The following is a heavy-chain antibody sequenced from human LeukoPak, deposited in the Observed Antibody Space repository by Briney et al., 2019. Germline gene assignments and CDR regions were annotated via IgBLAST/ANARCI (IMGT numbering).Heavy chain of an antibody. Sequence: GGSLRLSCVVSGFTFNRCWMNWVRQAPGKGLEWVSAISGSGGSTYYADSVKGRFTISRDNSKNTLYLQMNSLRAEDTAVYYCAKLGSGGSGSYYPRAFDIWGQGTMVTVSS. V-gene: IGHV3-23*01. J-gene: IGHJ3*02. CDR1: GFTFNRCW. D-gene: IGHD3-10*01. CDR2: ISGSGGST. CDR3: AKLGSGGSGSYYPRAFDI.